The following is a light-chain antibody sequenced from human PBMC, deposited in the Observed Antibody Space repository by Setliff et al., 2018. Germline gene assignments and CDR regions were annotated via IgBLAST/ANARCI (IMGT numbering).Light chain of an antibody. CDR3: SSYADSNIVL. Sequence: QSVLTQPAAVSGSPGQSITISCAGTNSDVGGYNYVSWYQQHPNKAPKLMIYEVTKRPSGVSDRFSGSKSGNTASLTVSGLQAEDEADYYCSSYADSNIVLFGTGTKVTVL. V-gene: IGLV2-14*03. J-gene: IGLJ1*01. CDR1: NSDVGGYNY. CDR2: EVT.